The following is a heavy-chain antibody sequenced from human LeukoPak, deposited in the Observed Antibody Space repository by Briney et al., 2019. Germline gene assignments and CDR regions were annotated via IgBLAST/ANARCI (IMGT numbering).Heavy chain of an antibody. J-gene: IGHJ4*02. D-gene: IGHD6-6*01. V-gene: IGHV4-59*01. CDR3: ASLSLGHY. Sequence: SETLSLTCTVSGGSISSYYWSWIRQPPGKGLEWIGYIYYSGSTNYNPSLKSRVTISVDTSKNQFSLKLSSVTAADTAVYYCASLSLGHYWGQGTLVTVSS. CDR1: GGSISSYY. CDR2: IYYSGST.